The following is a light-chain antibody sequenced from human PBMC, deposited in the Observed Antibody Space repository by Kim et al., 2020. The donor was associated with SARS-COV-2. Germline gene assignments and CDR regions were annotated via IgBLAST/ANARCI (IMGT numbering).Light chain of an antibody. CDR2: AAS. J-gene: IGKJ1*01. Sequence: GDRVTITCRASQGIANHLAWYQQKPGKVPKLLIYAASTLHSGVPSRFSGSGSGTDFTLTISSLQPEDVATYYCQKYNIAPHTFGQGTKVDIK. V-gene: IGKV1-27*01. CDR1: QGIANH. CDR3: QKYNIAPHT.